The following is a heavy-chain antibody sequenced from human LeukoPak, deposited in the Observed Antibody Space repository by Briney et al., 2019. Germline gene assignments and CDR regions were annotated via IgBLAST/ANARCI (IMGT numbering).Heavy chain of an antibody. CDR3: ARDGPPGIAAAGTGWFDP. D-gene: IGHD6-13*01. CDR2: IYYSGST. J-gene: IGHJ5*02. CDR1: GGSISSSSYY. Sequence: PSETLSLTCTVSGGSISSSSYYWGWIRQPPGKGLEWIGSIYYSGSTYYNPSLKSRVTISVDRSKNQFSLRLSSVTAADTAVYYCARDGPPGIAAAGTGWFDPWGQGTLVTVSS. V-gene: IGHV4-39*07.